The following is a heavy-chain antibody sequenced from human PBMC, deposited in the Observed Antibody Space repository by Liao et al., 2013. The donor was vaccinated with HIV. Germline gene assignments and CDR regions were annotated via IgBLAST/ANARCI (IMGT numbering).Heavy chain of an antibody. CDR3: ARGRSGYYYWFDP. Sequence: QVQLQESGPGLVKPSETLTLTCTVSGDSISGYSWSWIRQPAGKGLTWIGRMYSSGSTNYSPSLKSRVSLSVDSSKNQFSLKLTSMTAADTAVYYCARGRSGYYYWFDPWGQGTLVTVSS. CDR2: MYSSGST. V-gene: IGHV4-4*07. D-gene: IGHD3-3*01. J-gene: IGHJ5*02. CDR1: GDSISGYS.